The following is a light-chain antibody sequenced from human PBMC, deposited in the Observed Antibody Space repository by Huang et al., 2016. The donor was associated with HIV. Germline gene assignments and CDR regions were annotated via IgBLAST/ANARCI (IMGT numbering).Light chain of an antibody. V-gene: IGKV3-15*01. CDR2: GAS. CDR3: QQYNNWLGT. CDR1: QSVSSN. J-gene: IGKJ2*01. Sequence: EIVMTQSPAPLSVSTGERASLSCRASQSVSSNLAWYQQKPGQAPRLLIYGASTRATGIPARFRGSGSGTDFTLTISSLQSEDFAGYYCQQYNNWLGTFGQGTKLEIK.